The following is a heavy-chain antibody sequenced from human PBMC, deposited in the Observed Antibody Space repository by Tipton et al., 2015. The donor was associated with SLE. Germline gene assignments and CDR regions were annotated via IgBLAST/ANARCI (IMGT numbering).Heavy chain of an antibody. CDR3: ANGMDV. CDR2: ISYDGSNE. J-gene: IGHJ6*02. V-gene: IGHV3-30*04. CDR1: GFSFSNYA. Sequence: RSLRLSCAASGFSFSNYAMNWVRQAPGKGLEWVAVISYDGSNEYHADSVKGRFTVSRDNSENTLYLQMSTLRVEDTALYYCANGMDVWGQGTMVSVSS.